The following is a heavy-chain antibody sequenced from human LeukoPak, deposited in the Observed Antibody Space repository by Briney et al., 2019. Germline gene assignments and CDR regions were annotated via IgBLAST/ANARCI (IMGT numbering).Heavy chain of an antibody. CDR3: ARVPGYSYGYGYFDY. CDR1: GFTFSSYS. V-gene: IGHV4-59*01. D-gene: IGHD5-18*01. J-gene: IGHJ4*02. CDR2: SGST. Sequence: GSLRLSCAASGFTFSSYSMNWVRQAPGKGLEWIGYSGSTNYNPSLKSRVTISVDTSKNQFSLNLSSVTAADTAVYFCARVPGYSYGYGYFDYWGQGTLVTVSS.